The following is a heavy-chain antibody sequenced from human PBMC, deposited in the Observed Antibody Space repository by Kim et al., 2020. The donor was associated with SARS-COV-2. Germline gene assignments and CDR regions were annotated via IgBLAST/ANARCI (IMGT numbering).Heavy chain of an antibody. D-gene: IGHD5-18*01. V-gene: IGHV3-11*04. J-gene: IGHJ6*02. CDR3: ARGALDTAMVTHYYGMDV. Sequence: KGRFTISSDNARNSLYLQMNSLRAEDTAVYYCARGALDTAMVTHYYGMDVWGQGTTVTVSS.